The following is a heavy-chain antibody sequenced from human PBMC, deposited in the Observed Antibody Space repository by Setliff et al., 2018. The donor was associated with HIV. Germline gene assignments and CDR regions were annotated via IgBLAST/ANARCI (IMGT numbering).Heavy chain of an antibody. D-gene: IGHD1-1*01. CDR3: ARQLSNSLEC. V-gene: IGHV1-2*06. Sequence: ASVKVSCKTSEYIFTDYYIHWVRQAPGQGLEWMGRINPDNGATNTAQRFRGRVTMTRDTSINTAYMELSGLRSDDTAVYYCARQLSNSLECWGQGTPVTVSS. CDR1: EYIFTDYY. J-gene: IGHJ4*02. CDR2: INPDNGAT.